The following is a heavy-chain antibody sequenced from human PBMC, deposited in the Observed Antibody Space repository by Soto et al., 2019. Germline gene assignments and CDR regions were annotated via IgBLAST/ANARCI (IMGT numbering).Heavy chain of an antibody. CDR1: GGSISSGGYY. Sequence: QVQLQESGPGLVKPSQTLSLTCTVSGGSISSGGYYWSWIRQHPGKGLEWIGYIYYSGSTYYNPSLKSRFTISVDTSKNQFSLKLSSVTAADTAVYYCARTGERWILGYYSDYWGQGTLVTVSS. CDR2: IYYSGST. V-gene: IGHV4-31*03. J-gene: IGHJ4*02. D-gene: IGHD2-2*03. CDR3: ARTGERWILGYYSDY.